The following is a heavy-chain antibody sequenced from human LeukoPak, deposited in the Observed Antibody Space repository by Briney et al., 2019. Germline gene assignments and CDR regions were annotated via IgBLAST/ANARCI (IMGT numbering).Heavy chain of an antibody. CDR1: GASISNSGNY. Sequence: APLSLTCTVSGASISNSGNYCAWIRQPPGMGLAWIGSMHQSRTTPYTLSLKSPITISVDTPNNQCSLKLRSVTASDTARYFGAIQVRDPYYPFGPRYFDSWGQGTQVAVSS. D-gene: IGHD1-26*01. CDR2: MHQSRTT. V-gene: IGHV4-39*01. CDR3: AIQVRDPYYPFGPRYFDS. J-gene: IGHJ4*02.